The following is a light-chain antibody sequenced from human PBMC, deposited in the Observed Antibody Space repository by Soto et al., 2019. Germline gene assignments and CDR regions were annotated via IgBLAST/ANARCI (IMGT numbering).Light chain of an antibody. J-gene: IGKJ4*01. CDR1: QSVSVN. CDR2: SAS. V-gene: IGKV3-11*01. Sequence: EVVLTQSPAILSLSPGERATLSCRASQSVSVNFAWYQQKPGQAPRPLIYSASDRAPGIPARFSGSGSGTDFTLTISSLVPEDFAVYFCQERNRWPRGTFGAGTKVEIK. CDR3: QERNRWPRGT.